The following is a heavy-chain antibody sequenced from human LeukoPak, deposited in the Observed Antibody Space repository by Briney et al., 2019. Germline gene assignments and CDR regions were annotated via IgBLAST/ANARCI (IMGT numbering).Heavy chain of an antibody. Sequence: PSETLSLTCAVYGESFSGYYWGWIRQPPGKGLEWIGEINHSGSTNYNPSLKSRVTISVDTSKNQFSLKLSSVTAADTAVYYCARTPSIAAALGGFVYWGQGTLVTVSS. CDR2: INHSGST. V-gene: IGHV4-34*01. CDR1: GESFSGYY. J-gene: IGHJ4*02. D-gene: IGHD6-13*01. CDR3: ARTPSIAAALGGFVY.